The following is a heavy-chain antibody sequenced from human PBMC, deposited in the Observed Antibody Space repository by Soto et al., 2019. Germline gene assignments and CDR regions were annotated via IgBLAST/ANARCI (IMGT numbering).Heavy chain of an antibody. D-gene: IGHD3-16*01. Sequence: QVQLLESGPGLVEPSATVALTCDVSGSPINGFFWWWVPQPAGVGLEWIGRIYASGTTAFNPSLKSRVRMSVKVSKKQVFLTWTAVSAADTAGYYCVRDGSKTLREWFDPWG. CDR1: GSPINGFF. J-gene: IGHJ5*02. CDR3: VRDGSKTLREWFDP. CDR2: IYASGTT. V-gene: IGHV4-4*07.